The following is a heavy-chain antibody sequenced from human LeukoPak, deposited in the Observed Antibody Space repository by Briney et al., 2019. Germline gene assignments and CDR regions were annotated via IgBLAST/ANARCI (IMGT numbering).Heavy chain of an antibody. J-gene: IGHJ4*02. CDR2: IHYSGNT. V-gene: IGHV4-59*08. CDR1: GGSISSYY. D-gene: IGHD3-9*01. CDR3: ARHGRESRYFDWLLYYIDH. Sequence: PSETLSLTCTVSGGSISSYYWSWIRQPPGKGLEWIGCIHYSGNTHCNPSLESRVTLSVDTSKNQFSLKLSSVTAADTAVYYCARHGRESRYFDWLLYYIDHWGQGALVTVSS.